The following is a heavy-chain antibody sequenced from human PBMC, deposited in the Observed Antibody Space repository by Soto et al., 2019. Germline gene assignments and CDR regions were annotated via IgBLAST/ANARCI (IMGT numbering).Heavy chain of an antibody. J-gene: IGHJ4*02. V-gene: IGHV3-30*18. CDR1: GFTFSGYG. CDR2: MSHDGSNK. D-gene: IGHD5-18*01. Sequence: QVQLVESGGGVVQPGRSLRLSCAASGFTFSGYGMHWVRQAPGKGLEWVAVMSHDGSNKYYADFVKGRITISRDNSKNTLYLQMNSLRAEDTAVYYCAKDENAMGLSFYFDFWGQGTMVTVSS. CDR3: AKDENAMGLSFYFDF.